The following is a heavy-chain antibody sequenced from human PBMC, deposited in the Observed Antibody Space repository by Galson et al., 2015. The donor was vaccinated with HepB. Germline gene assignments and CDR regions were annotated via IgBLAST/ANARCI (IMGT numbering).Heavy chain of an antibody. Sequence: SLRLSCAASGFTFRRYWMNWVRQAPGKGLEWVANLNRDGSEKYYVDSVEGRFTISRDNANNSLYLELSSLRAEDTALYYCARGNGDSHDYWGQGTLVTVSS. V-gene: IGHV3-7*03. D-gene: IGHD4-17*01. CDR2: LNRDGSEK. CDR1: GFTFRRYW. CDR3: ARGNGDSHDY. J-gene: IGHJ4*02.